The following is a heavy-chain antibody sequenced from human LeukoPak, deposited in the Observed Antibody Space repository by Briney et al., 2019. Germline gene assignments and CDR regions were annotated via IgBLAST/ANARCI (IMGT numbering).Heavy chain of an antibody. V-gene: IGHV3-74*01. CDR2: INGGGSSA. Sequence: GGSLRLSCAASAFTFNTFWMHWVCQAPGKGLVWVSRINGGGSSADYADSVKGRFTISRDNAKNTLYLQMNSLRAEDTAVYYCARGNYYNMDVWGQGTTVTVSS. CDR3: ARGNYYNMDV. J-gene: IGHJ6*02. CDR1: AFTFNTFW.